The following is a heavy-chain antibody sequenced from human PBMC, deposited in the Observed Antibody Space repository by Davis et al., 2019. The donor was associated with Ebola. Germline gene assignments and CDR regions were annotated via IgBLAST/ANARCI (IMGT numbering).Heavy chain of an antibody. D-gene: IGHD3-3*01. CDR2: ISHSGHT. V-gene: IGHV4-30-2*01. J-gene: IGHJ4*02. CDR3: VNEWSFGY. Sequence: MPSETLSLTCAVSGGSISSGGYSWSWIRQPPGKGLEWIGDISHSGHTYYNPSLRSRLTISVDTSKNQFSLKLSSVTAEDTAVYYCVNEWSFGYWGQGTLVTVSS. CDR1: GGSISSGGYS.